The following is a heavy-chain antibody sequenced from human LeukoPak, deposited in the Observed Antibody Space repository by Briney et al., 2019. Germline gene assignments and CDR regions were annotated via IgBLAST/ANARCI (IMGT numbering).Heavy chain of an antibody. D-gene: IGHD3-16*01. J-gene: IGHJ4*02. Sequence: PGGSLRLSCAASGLTFSSYWMSWVRQAPGKGLEWVANIKQDGSEKYYVDSVKGRFTISRDNAKNSLYLQMNSLRAEDTAVYYCARGGRGSYYGYWGQGTLVTVSS. CDR2: IKQDGSEK. CDR1: GLTFSSYW. CDR3: ARGGRGSYYGY. V-gene: IGHV3-7*01.